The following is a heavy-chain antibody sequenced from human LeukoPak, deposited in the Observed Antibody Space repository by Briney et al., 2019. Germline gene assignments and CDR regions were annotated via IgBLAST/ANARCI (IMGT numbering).Heavy chain of an antibody. D-gene: IGHD3-22*01. J-gene: IGHJ3*02. V-gene: IGHV4-34*01. CDR1: GGSFSGYY. CDR3: ARDRSSRTYYYDSSGYYRDDAFDI. Sequence: SETLSLTCAVYGGSFSGYYWSWIRQPPGKGLEWIGEINHSGSTNYNPSLKSRVTISVDTSKNQFSLKLSSVTAADTAVYYCARDRSSRTYYYDSSGYYRDDAFDIWGQGTMVTVSS. CDR2: INHSGST.